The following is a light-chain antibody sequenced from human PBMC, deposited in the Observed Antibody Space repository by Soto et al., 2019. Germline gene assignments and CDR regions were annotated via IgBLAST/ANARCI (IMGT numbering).Light chain of an antibody. J-gene: IGLJ2*01. CDR3: ATWDSSLSAVV. CDR1: SSNIGNNY. CDR2: DNN. V-gene: IGLV1-51*01. Sequence: QSVLTQPPSVSATPGQKVTISCSGSSSNIGNNYVSWYQQLPGTAPKLLIYDNNKRPSGIPDRFSGSKSGTSATLGITGLQTGDEADYYCATWDSSLSAVVVGGGTKLTVL.